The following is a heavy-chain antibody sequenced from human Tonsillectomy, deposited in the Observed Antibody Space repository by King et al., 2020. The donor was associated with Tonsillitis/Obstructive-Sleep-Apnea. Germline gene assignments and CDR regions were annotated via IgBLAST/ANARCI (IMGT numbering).Heavy chain of an antibody. CDR3: ARHPRGAGPEASY. Sequence: LQLQESGPGLVKPSATLSLICTVSGGSISRSNYNWGWIRQPPGKGLEWIASIYYSGTTYYNPSLESRVIISVDTSKNQFSLNLSSVTAADTAVYYCARHPRGAGPEASYWGQGTLVTVSS. D-gene: IGHD3-10*01. J-gene: IGHJ4*02. CDR1: GGSISRSNYN. CDR2: IYYSGTT. V-gene: IGHV4-39*01.